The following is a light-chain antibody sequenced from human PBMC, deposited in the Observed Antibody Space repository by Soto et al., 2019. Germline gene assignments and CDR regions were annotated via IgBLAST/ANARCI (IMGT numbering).Light chain of an antibody. CDR1: QSVATN. CDR3: QHYNSYSEA. J-gene: IGKJ1*01. V-gene: IGKV3-15*01. Sequence: EAVLTQSPATLSVSPGERATLSCGASQSVATNLAWYQQRPGQAPRLLIYGASKRAIGLPARFSGSGSGTEFTLTITSLQPDDFATYYCQHYNSYSEAFGQGTKVDIK. CDR2: GAS.